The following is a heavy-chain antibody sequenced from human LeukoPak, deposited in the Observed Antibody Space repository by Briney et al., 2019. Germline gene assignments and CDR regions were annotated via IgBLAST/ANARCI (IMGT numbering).Heavy chain of an antibody. CDR1: GGTFSSYA. J-gene: IGHJ4*02. V-gene: IGHV1-69*05. CDR2: IIPIFGTA. Sequence: ASVKVSCKASGGTFSSYAISWVRQAPGQGLEWMGGIIPIFGTANYAQKFQGRVTITTDESTSTAYMELSSLRSEDTAVYYCARALYDFWSGYYTAFDYWARGPWSPSPQ. CDR3: ARALYDFWSGYYTAFDY. D-gene: IGHD3-3*01.